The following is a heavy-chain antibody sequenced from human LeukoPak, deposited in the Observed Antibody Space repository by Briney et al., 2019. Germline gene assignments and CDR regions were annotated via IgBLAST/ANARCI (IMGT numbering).Heavy chain of an antibody. J-gene: IGHJ4*02. V-gene: IGHV4-59*01. CDR3: ARGGVSSSWYPFDY. CDR2: IYYSGCT. CDR1: GGSISSYY. Sequence: SETLSLTCTVSGGSISSYYWSWIRQPPGKGLEWIGYIYYSGCTNYNPSLKSRVTISVDTSKNQFSLKLSSVTAADTAVYYCARGGVSSSWYPFDYWGQGTLVTVSS. D-gene: IGHD6-13*01.